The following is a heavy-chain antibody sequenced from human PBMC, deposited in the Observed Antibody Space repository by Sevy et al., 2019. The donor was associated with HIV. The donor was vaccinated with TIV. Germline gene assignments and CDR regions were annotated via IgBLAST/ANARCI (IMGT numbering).Heavy chain of an antibody. Sequence: GGSLRLSCAASGFTFSDYWMTSVRQAPEKDLEWVANIKRDASVKHYVDSVKGRFSVSRDNAKNSLYLHMNSLRADDTALYYCARDSSYCSGDKCYDVFDIWGQGTMVTVSS. J-gene: IGHJ3*02. CDR2: IKRDASVK. CDR1: GFTFSDYW. D-gene: IGHD2-21*01. CDR3: ARDSSYCSGDKCYDVFDI. V-gene: IGHV3-7*01.